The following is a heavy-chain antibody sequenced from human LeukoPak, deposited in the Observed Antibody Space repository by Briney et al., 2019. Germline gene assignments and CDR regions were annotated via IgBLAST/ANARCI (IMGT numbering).Heavy chain of an antibody. D-gene: IGHD1-26*01. CDR3: ARDLHPRYYLPDY. CDR2: IKEDGSET. CDR1: AFAFSSNW. J-gene: IGHJ4*02. Sequence: GGSLRLSCVASAFAFSSNWMSWVRQAPGKGLEWVASIKEDGSETYYVDSVKGRFTISSDNAKNSLYLQMNSLRAEDTAVYYCARDLHPRYYLPDYWGQGTLVTVSS. V-gene: IGHV3-7*04.